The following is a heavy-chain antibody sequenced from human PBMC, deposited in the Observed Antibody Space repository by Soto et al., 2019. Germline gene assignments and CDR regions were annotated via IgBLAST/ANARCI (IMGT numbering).Heavy chain of an antibody. J-gene: IGHJ6*02. CDR2: INPSGGST. Sequence: ASVKVSCKASGYIFTDYYMHWVRQAPGQELEWMGIINPSGGSTSYAQKFQGRVTMTRDTSTSTVYMELSSLRSEDTAVYYCARGRYSYGDYYYGMDVWGQGTTVTVSS. CDR3: ARGRYSYGDYYYGMDV. V-gene: IGHV1-46*01. D-gene: IGHD5-18*01. CDR1: GYIFTDYY.